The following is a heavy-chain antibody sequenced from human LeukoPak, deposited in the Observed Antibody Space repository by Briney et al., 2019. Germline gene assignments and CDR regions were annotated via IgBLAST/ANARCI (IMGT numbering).Heavy chain of an antibody. CDR1: GGSISSNTYY. J-gene: IGHJ4*02. CDR3: ARDYQGGYGDKTVDY. D-gene: IGHD5-18*01. Sequence: SETLSLTCSVSGGSISSNTYYWGWIRQPPGKGLEWIGSIYYSGSTYYNPSLKSRVTISVDTSKNQFSLKLSSVTAADTAVYYCARDYQGGYGDKTVDYWGQGTLVTVSS. V-gene: IGHV4-39*07. CDR2: IYYSGST.